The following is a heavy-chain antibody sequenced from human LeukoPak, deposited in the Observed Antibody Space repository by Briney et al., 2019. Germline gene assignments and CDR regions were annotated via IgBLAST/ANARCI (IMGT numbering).Heavy chain of an antibody. J-gene: IGHJ4*02. Sequence: PSETLSLTCAVYGGSFSGYYWSWIRQPPGKGLEWIGEINHSGSTNYNPSLKSRVTISVDTSKNQFSLKLSSVTAADTAVYYCARVARGGPFDYWGQGTLVTVSS. CDR3: ARVARGGPFDY. D-gene: IGHD4-23*01. V-gene: IGHV4-34*01. CDR2: INHSGST. CDR1: GGSFSGYY.